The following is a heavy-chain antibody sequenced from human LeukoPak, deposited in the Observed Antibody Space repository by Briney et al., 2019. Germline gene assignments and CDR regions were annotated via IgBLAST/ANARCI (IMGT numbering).Heavy chain of an antibody. CDR3: ARAGYGYFDY. V-gene: IGHV3-74*01. J-gene: IGHJ4*02. CDR2: INTEGRST. CDR1: GFPFSSYW. Sequence: GGSLRLSCAPSGFPFSSYWMHWVRQAPGKGLVWVSRINTEGRSTSYRDSVKGRFTISRDNAKNTLHLQINSLRAEGTAVYYCARAGYGYFDYWGEGALVTVSS. D-gene: IGHD1-1*01.